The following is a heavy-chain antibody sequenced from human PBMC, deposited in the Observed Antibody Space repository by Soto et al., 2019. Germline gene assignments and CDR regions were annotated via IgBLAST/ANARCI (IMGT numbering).Heavy chain of an antibody. J-gene: IGHJ6*02. Sequence: EVQLLESGGGLVQPGGSLRLSCAASGFTFSSYAMSWVRQAPGKGLECVSAISGSGGSTYYADSVKGRFTISRDNSKNTLYLQMNSLRAEDTAVYYCAKSGHYYASSGYYYGYYYYGMEVCGQGTTVTVSS. V-gene: IGHV3-23*01. CDR1: GFTFSSYA. CDR3: AKSGHYYASSGYYYGYYYYGMEV. CDR2: ISGSGGST. D-gene: IGHD3-22*01.